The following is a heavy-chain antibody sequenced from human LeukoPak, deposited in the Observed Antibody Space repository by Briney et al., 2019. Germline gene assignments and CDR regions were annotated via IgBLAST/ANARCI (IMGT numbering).Heavy chain of an antibody. J-gene: IGHJ3*02. D-gene: IGHD1-26*01. V-gene: IGHV3-21*01. CDR3: ARDVGASAPDAFDI. CDR1: GFTFSTYN. CDR2: ISSSSNYI. Sequence: GGSLRLSCAASGFTFSTYNMNWVRQAPGKGLEWVSSISSSSNYIYYADSVKGRFTISRDNAKNSLYLQMNSLRAEDTDVYYCARDVGASAPDAFDIWGQGTMVTVTS.